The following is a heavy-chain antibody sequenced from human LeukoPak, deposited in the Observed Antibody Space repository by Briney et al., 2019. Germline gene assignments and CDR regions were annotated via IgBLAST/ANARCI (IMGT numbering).Heavy chain of an antibody. D-gene: IGHD4-17*01. CDR1: GGSISSYY. J-gene: IGHJ4*02. Sequence: PSETLSLTCTVSGGSISSYYWSWIRQPPGKGLEWIGYIYYSGSTNYNPSLKSRVTISVDTSKNQFSLKLSSVTAADTAVYYCARSKGDYGATFDYWGQGTLVTVSS. V-gene: IGHV4-59*01. CDR3: ARSKGDYGATFDY. CDR2: IYYSGST.